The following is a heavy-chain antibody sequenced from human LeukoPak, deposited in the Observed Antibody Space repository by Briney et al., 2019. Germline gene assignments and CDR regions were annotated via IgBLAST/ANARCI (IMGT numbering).Heavy chain of an antibody. Sequence: SQTLSLTCGISGDSVSSNNGAWNWIRQSPSRGLEWLGRTYYRSKWYDDYAGSVQGRITISPDTSKNQFSLHLYSVTPEDTAVYYCARVFYYYYYMDVWGKGTTVTVSS. CDR2: TYYRSKWYD. V-gene: IGHV6-1*01. CDR3: ARVFYYYYYMDV. CDR1: GDSVSSNNGA. J-gene: IGHJ6*03.